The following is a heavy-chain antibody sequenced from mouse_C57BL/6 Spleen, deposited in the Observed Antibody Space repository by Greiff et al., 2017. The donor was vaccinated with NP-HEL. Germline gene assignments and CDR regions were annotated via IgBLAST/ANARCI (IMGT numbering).Heavy chain of an antibody. J-gene: IGHJ2*01. D-gene: IGHD2-3*01. CDR1: GFTFSSYA. V-gene: IGHV5-9-1*02. CDR3: TRGRDDGYSLDY. CDR2: ISSGGDYI. Sequence: EVQLVESGEGLVKPGGSLKLSCAASGFTFSSYAMSWVRQTPEKRLEWVAYISSGGDYIYYADTVKGRFTISRDNARNTLYLQMSSLKSEDTAMYYCTRGRDDGYSLDYWGQGTTLTVSS.